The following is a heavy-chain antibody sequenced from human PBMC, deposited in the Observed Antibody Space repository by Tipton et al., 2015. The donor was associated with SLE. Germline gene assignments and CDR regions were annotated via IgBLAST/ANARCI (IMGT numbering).Heavy chain of an antibody. CDR1: GGSFCNYY. D-gene: IGHD1-26*01. J-gene: IGHJ4*02. CDR3: ARGGGSYYDY. Sequence: TLSLTCAVSGGSFCNYYWSWIRQPPGKGLEWIGDINHSGSTNYNSSLKSRVTISIDTPKNQFSRRVRSVTAADTAVYYCARGGGSYYDYWGQGTLVTVSS. V-gene: IGHV4-34*01. CDR2: INHSGST.